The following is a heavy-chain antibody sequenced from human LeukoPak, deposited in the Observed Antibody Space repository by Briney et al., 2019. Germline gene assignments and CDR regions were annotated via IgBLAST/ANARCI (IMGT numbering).Heavy chain of an antibody. J-gene: IGHJ4*02. Sequence: PGGSLRLSCAASGFTFSGYEMNWVRQAPGKGLEWVSYISRSGRTIYDADSVKGRFTISRDNAKNSLYLQMNSLRTEDTASYYCAQDKGGSSWYYLDSWGQGTLVTVSS. CDR1: GFTFSGYE. V-gene: IGHV3-48*03. CDR2: ISRSGRTI. CDR3: AQDKGGSSWYYLDS. D-gene: IGHD6-13*01.